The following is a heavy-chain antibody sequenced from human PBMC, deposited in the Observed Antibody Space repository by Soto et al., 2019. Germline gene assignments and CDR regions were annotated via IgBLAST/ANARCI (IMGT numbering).Heavy chain of an antibody. J-gene: IGHJ4*02. CDR2: ISYDGSNK. CDR3: ARPEGVTPRAMTTVIQLDY. CDR1: GFTFSSYA. V-gene: IGHV3-30-3*01. D-gene: IGHD4-17*01. Sequence: QVQLVESGGGVVQPGRSLRLSCAASGFTFSSYAMHWVRQAPGKGLEWVAVISYDGSNKYYADSVKGRFTISRDNSKNTLYLKMNSRRAEDTAVYYCARPEGVTPRAMTTVIQLDYWGQGTLVTVSS.